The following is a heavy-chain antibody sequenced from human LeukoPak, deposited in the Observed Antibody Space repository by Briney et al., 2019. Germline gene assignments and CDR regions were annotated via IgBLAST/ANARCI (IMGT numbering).Heavy chain of an antibody. V-gene: IGHV3-23*01. CDR3: ARDGPYYYGSGSSDY. J-gene: IGHJ4*02. D-gene: IGHD3-10*01. Sequence: PGGTLRLSCAASGFTFSSYSMSWVRQAPGKGLEWVSDISGSGGSTYYADSVKGRFTISRDNSKNTLYLQMNSLRAEDTAVYYCARDGPYYYGSGSSDYWGQGTLVTVSS. CDR1: GFTFSSYS. CDR2: ISGSGGST.